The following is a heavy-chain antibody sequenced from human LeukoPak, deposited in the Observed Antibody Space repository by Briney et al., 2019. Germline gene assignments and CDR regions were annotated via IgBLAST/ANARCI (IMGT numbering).Heavy chain of an antibody. J-gene: IGHJ3*02. D-gene: IGHD2-2*01. CDR1: GYTLTELS. Sequence: GASVKVSCKVSGYTLTELSMHWVRQAPGKGLEWMGGFDPEDGETIYAQKFQGRVTMTEDTSTDTAYMELSSLRSEDTAVYYCATVVVPAGIPPAKRDAFNIWGQGTMVTVSS. V-gene: IGHV1-24*01. CDR2: FDPEDGET. CDR3: ATVVVPAGIPPAKRDAFNI.